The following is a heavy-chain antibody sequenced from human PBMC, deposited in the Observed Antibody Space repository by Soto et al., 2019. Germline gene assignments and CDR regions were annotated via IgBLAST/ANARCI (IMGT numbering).Heavy chain of an antibody. Sequence: PGGSLRLSCETSGFSFSVYGMHWVRQAPGKGLEWVAVIRYDASRQFYAASVEGRFTISRDNSKAILYLQMNSLRAEDTAVYYCAAWAEGATEVHWGQGTLVTVSS. CDR2: IRYDASRQ. D-gene: IGHD2-15*01. CDR1: GFSFSVYG. J-gene: IGHJ4*02. CDR3: AAWAEGATEVH. V-gene: IGHV3-30*02.